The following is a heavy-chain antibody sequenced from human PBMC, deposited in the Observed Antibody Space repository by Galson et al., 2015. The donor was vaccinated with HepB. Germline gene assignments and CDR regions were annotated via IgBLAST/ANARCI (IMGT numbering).Heavy chain of an antibody. V-gene: IGHV1-69*01. D-gene: IGHD4-11*01. CDR3: ASADYSNTYYYYYYYMDV. Sequence: ASGGTFSSYAISWVRQAPGQGLEWMGGIIPIFGTANYAQKFQGRVTITADESTSTAYMELSSLRSEDTAVYYCASADYSNTYYYYYYYMDVWGKGTTVTVSS. J-gene: IGHJ6*03. CDR2: IIPIFGTA. CDR1: GGTFSSYA.